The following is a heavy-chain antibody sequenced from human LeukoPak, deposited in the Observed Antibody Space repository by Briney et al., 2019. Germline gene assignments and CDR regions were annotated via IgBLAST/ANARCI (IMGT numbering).Heavy chain of an antibody. J-gene: IGHJ1*01. CDR3: AREPSGNFGQLVSSAEYFQH. Sequence: GGSLRLSRAASGFTFSSHGMHWVRQAPGKGLLEWVADISFDGDNEHYADSVRGRFMISRDTSKNTVYLQMNSLTIEDTAVYYCAREPSGNFGQLVSSAEYFQHWGQGTRVTVSS. CDR2: ISFDGDNE. CDR1: GFTFSSHG. D-gene: IGHD5/OR15-5a*01. V-gene: IGHV3-30*03.